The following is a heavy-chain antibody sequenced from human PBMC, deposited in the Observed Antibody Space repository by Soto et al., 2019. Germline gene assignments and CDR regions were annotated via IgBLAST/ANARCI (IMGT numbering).Heavy chain of an antibody. CDR3: TRRHGSCIDY. V-gene: IGHV4-59*08. J-gene: IGHJ4*02. D-gene: IGHD2-15*01. Sequence: PSGTLALTCTVSGGSISRYYWWCIRQRPRKGLEWIGYIYYSGSTNYNPSLKSRVTISVDTSNNQFSLKLSSVTAADTAVYYSTRRHGSCIDYRGQRTLVTVSS. CDR1: GGSISRYY. CDR2: IYYSGST.